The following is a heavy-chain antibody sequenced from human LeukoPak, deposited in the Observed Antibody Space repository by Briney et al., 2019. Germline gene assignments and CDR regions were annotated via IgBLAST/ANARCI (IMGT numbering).Heavy chain of an antibody. CDR2: IYYSGST. J-gene: IGHJ5*02. V-gene: IGHV4-59*01. CDR3: AREGLGYGDYGFDP. D-gene: IGHD4-17*01. CDR1: GGSISSYY. Sequence: PSETLSLTCTVSGGSISSYYWSWIRQPPGKGREWIGYIYYSGSTNYNPSLKSRVTISVDTSKNQFSLKLSSVTAADTAVYYCAREGLGYGDYGFDPWGQGTLVTVSS.